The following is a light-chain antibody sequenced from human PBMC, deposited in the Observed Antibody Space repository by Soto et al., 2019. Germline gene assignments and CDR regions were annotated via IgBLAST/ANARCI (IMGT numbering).Light chain of an antibody. CDR1: QSVPSR. Sequence: EIVLTQFPGILSLSPVERATLSCMASQSVPSRIAWYQQKPGQAPSLLIYGASTRATGVPDRFSGTGSGTDFTLTISRVEPEDFAVYYCQQYCKSPLTFGQGTKVDIK. CDR3: QQYCKSPLT. J-gene: IGKJ1*01. CDR2: GAS. V-gene: IGKV3-20*01.